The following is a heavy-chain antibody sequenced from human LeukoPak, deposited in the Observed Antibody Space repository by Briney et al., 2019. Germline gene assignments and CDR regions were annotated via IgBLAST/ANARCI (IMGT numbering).Heavy chain of an antibody. V-gene: IGHV1-18*01. CDR2: ISAYNGNT. D-gene: IGHD6-13*01. J-gene: IGHJ4*02. CDR1: GYTFTSYG. CDR3: ARALYTSRSYLATFSPTNFDY. Sequence: ASVKVSCKASGYTFTSYGISWVGQAPGQGLEWMGWISAYNGNTKYAQKLQGRVTMTTDTSTSTAYMELRSLRSDDTAVYYCARALYTSRSYLATFSPTNFDYWGQGTLVTVSS.